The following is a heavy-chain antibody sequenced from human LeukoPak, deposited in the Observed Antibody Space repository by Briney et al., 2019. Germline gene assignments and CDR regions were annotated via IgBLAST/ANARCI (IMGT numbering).Heavy chain of an antibody. CDR1: GYTFTSYD. Sequence: GASVKVSCKASGYTFTSYDINWVRQATGQGLEWMGWMNLNSGNTGYAQKFQGRVTMTRNTSISTAYMELSSLRSEDTAVYYCATDVGLRGLRLGELSLSYWGQGTLVTVSS. V-gene: IGHV1-8*01. CDR2: MNLNSGNT. D-gene: IGHD3-16*02. J-gene: IGHJ4*02. CDR3: ATDVGLRGLRLGELSLSY.